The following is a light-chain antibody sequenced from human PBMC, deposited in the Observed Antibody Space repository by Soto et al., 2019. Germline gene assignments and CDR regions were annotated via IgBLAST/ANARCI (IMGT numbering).Light chain of an antibody. CDR2: NND. CDR3: AAWDDRPSGRV. Sequence: QSVLTQPPSASGTPGQRVTISCSGSSSNLGKNLVYWYQQLPGTAPKLLIYNNDQRPSGVPDRFSGSKSGTSASLAISGLLSEEEADYYCAAWDDRPSGRVLGGGTKLTVL. CDR1: SSNLGKNL. J-gene: IGLJ3*02. V-gene: IGLV1-47*02.